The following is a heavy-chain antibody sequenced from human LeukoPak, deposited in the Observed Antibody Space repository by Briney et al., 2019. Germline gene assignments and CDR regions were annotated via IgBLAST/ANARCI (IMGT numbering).Heavy chain of an antibody. CDR3: ARDSRYSSSWFDAFDI. Sequence: GWSLRLSCAASGFTFSSYIINWLRQAPGKGLAWVSSISSSRSYIYYADSVKGRFNIARDNAKNSLYLQMNSLRAEDTAVYYCARDSRYSSSWFDAFDIWGQGTMVTVSS. D-gene: IGHD6-13*01. V-gene: IGHV3-21*01. J-gene: IGHJ3*02. CDR1: GFTFSSYI. CDR2: ISSSRSYI.